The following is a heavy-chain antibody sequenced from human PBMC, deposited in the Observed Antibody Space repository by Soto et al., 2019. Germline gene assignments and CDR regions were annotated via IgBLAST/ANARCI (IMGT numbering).Heavy chain of an antibody. CDR1: GGSFSGYY. V-gene: IGHV4-34*01. J-gene: IGHJ6*03. Sequence: SETLSLTCAVYGGSFSGYYWSWIRQPPGKGLEWIGEINHSGSTNYNPSLKSRVTISVDTSKNQFSLKLSSVTAADTAVYYCARFYEPARAQFYYYYDYDVWGKGTTVTVSS. CDR3: ARFYEPARAQFYYYYDYDV. CDR2: INHSGST. D-gene: IGHD6-6*01.